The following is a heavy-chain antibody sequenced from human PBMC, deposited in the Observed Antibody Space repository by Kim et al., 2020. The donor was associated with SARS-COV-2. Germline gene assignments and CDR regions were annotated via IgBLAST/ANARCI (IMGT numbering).Heavy chain of an antibody. CDR3: ANLGGSSGWFS. J-gene: IGHJ5*02. D-gene: IGHD6-19*01. Sequence: GGSLRLSCAASGFTFDDYAMHWVRQAPGKGLEWVSGISWNSGSIGYADSVKGRFTISRDNAKNSLYLQMNSLRAEDTALYYCANLGGSSGWFSWGQGTLVTVSS. CDR2: ISWNSGSI. CDR1: GFTFDDYA. V-gene: IGHV3-9*01.